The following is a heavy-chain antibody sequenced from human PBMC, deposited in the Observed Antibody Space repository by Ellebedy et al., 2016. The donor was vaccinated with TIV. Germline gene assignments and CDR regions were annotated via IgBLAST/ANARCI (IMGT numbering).Heavy chain of an antibody. Sequence: SVKVSXXASGGTFSSYAISWVRQAPGQGLEWMGGIIPLFGTTNYAQKFQGRVTITADESTSAAYMELSSLRSEDTAVYYCAGGLVYCSSPRCVVYYYYGMDVWGQGTTVTVSS. CDR3: AGGLVYCSSPRCVVYYYYGMDV. D-gene: IGHD2-2*01. CDR1: GGTFSSYA. J-gene: IGHJ6*02. V-gene: IGHV1-69*13. CDR2: IIPLFGTT.